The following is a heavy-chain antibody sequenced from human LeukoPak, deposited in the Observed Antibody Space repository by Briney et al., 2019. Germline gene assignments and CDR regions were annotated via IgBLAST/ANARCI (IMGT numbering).Heavy chain of an antibody. CDR1: GFTFRSYN. CDR3: AVAYYYGSGDAFDI. Sequence: GGSLRLSCAASGFTFRSYNMNWVRQAPGKGLEWVSSINSDSNYIYYADSVQGRFTISRDNAKNSLYPQMNSLRAEDTAVYYCAVAYYYGSGDAFDIWGQGTKVTVSS. CDR2: INSDSNYI. V-gene: IGHV3-21*01. D-gene: IGHD3-10*01. J-gene: IGHJ3*02.